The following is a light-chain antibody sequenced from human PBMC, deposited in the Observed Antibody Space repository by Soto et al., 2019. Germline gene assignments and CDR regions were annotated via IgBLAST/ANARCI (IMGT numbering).Light chain of an antibody. CDR1: STEIGGYDY. J-gene: IGLJ1*01. V-gene: IGLV2-8*01. Sequence: QSALTQPPSASGSPGQSVTISCTGTSTEIGGYDYVSWYQQHPGKVPKLMIYEVNKRPSGVPDRFSGSKSGNTASLTVSGLQPEDEADYYCTSYAGGNNVFGTGTKVTVL. CDR2: EVN. CDR3: TSYAGGNNV.